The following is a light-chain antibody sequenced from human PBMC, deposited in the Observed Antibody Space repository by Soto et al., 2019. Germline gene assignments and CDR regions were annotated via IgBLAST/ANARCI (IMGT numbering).Light chain of an antibody. CDR2: DAS. CDR3: QQYGSSSFS. CDR1: QSVSTY. Sequence: EIVLTQSPATLSLSPGERATLSCRASQSVSTYLAWYQQKPGQAPRLLIYDASRRATGIPDRFSGSGSGTDFTLTISRLEPEDFAVYYCQQYGSSSFSFGPGTKVDIK. V-gene: IGKV3-20*01. J-gene: IGKJ3*01.